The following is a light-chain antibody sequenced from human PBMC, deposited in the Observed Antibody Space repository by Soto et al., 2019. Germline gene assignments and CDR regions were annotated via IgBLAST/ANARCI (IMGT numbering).Light chain of an antibody. V-gene: IGKV3-11*01. J-gene: IGKJ5*01. CDR1: QSVSSY. Sequence: EIVLTHSPATLSVSPGERATLSFSSSQSVSSYLALYQQKPGQAPRLLIYDASNRATGIPARFSGSGSGTDFTLTISSLQPEDFSVYYCQQRSNWPLINFGQGTRLEIK. CDR2: DAS. CDR3: QQRSNWPLIN.